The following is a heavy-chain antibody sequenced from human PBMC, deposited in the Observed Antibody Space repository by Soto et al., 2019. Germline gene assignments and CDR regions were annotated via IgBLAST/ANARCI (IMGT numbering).Heavy chain of an antibody. CDR2: INAGNGNT. J-gene: IGHJ5*02. Sequence: ASVKVSCKASGYTFTSYAMHWVRRAPGQRLEWMGWINAGNGNTKYSQKFQGRVTITRDTSASTAYMGLSSLRSEDTAVYYCARPGGSLVPAAIGRGPIGSLIGSWFDPWGQGTLVTVSS. CDR1: GYTFTSYA. V-gene: IGHV1-3*01. D-gene: IGHD2-2*02. CDR3: ARPGGSLVPAAIGRGPIGSLIGSWFDP.